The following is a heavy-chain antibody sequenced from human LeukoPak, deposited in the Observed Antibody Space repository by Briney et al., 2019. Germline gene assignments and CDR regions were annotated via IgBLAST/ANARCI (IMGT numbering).Heavy chain of an antibody. V-gene: IGHV1-2*04. CDR3: ARDSATVTTPYFDY. J-gene: IGHJ4*02. Sequence: ASVKVSCKASGFTFTGYYMNWVRQAPGQGLEWMGWINLNNGGTNYAQKFQGWVTMTRDTSISTAYMELSRLTYDNTAVYYCARDSATVTTPYFDYWGQGSLDTVSS. CDR2: INLNNGGT. CDR1: GFTFTGYY. D-gene: IGHD4-17*01.